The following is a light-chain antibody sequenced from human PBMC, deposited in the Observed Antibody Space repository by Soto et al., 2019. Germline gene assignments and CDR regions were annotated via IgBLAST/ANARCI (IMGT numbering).Light chain of an antibody. V-gene: IGKV1-39*01. CDR2: GAS. Sequence: DVRMTQSPSSLSASVGYTITITCRASRTINTYLNWFQQKPGEPPRLLIYGASTLHDGVPSRFSGSGSGADFTLNISGLQPEDFASYHCHQIYTEISFGLGTK. CDR1: RTINTY. CDR3: HQIYTEIS. J-gene: IGKJ1*01.